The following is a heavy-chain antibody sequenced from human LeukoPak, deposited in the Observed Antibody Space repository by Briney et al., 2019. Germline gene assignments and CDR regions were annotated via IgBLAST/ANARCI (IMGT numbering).Heavy chain of an antibody. Sequence: ASVKVSCKASGYTFTSYGISWVRQATGQGLEWMGWMNPNSGNTGYAQKFQGRVTITRNTSISTAYMELSSLRSEDTAVYYCAREGVATTLDYWGQGTLVTVSS. V-gene: IGHV1-8*03. CDR1: GYTFTSYG. CDR2: MNPNSGNT. D-gene: IGHD5-12*01. J-gene: IGHJ4*02. CDR3: AREGVATTLDY.